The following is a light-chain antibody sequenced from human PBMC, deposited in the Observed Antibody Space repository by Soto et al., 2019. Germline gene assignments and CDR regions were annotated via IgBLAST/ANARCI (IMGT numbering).Light chain of an antibody. Sequence: QSALTHPASVSGSPGQSITISCTGSSSDVGHYNFVSWYQQHPGKAPRLIIYEVSNRPSGVSSRFSGSKSANTASLTISGLQADDEADYYCSSYTPTSRLFGGVTKVTVL. CDR3: SSYTPTSRL. CDR1: SSDVGHYNF. V-gene: IGLV2-14*01. CDR2: EVS. J-gene: IGLJ3*02.